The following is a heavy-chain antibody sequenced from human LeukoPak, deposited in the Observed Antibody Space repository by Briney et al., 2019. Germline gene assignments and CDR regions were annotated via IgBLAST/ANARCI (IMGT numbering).Heavy chain of an antibody. V-gene: IGHV4-39*01. CDR1: GGSISSSSYY. D-gene: IGHD6-13*01. J-gene: IGHJ4*02. CDR3: ARQFGYGGSWSYFDS. Sequence: TPSETLSLTCTVSGGSISSSSYYWGWIRQPPGKGLEWIGSIYHSGTTDYNASLKSRISISVDTSNSQFSLRLNYVTAAETAFYYCARQFGYGGSWSYFDSWGQGKLVTVSS. CDR2: IYHSGTT.